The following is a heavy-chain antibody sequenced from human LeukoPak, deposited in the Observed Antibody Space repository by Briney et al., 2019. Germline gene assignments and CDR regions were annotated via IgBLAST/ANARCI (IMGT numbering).Heavy chain of an antibody. Sequence: SSETLFLTCTVSGGSISSYYWSWIRQPAGKGLEWIGRIYTSGSTNYNPSLKSRVTISVDTSKNQFSLKLSSVTAADTAVYYCARVRMEWLFRWFAFDIWGQGTMVTVSS. V-gene: IGHV4-4*07. CDR3: ARVRMEWLFRWFAFDI. J-gene: IGHJ3*02. D-gene: IGHD3-3*01. CDR1: GGSISSYY. CDR2: IYTSGST.